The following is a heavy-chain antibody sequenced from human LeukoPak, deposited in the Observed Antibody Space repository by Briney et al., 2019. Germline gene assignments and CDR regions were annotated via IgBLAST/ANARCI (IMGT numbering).Heavy chain of an antibody. CDR3: AKDLDTTMIGKIDY. Sequence: GGSLRLSCAASGFTFSSYAMSWVRQAPGKGLEWVSSISGSGGSTYYADSVKGRFTISRDNSKNTLYLQMNSLRAEDTAVYYCAKDLDTTMIGKIDYWGQGTLVTVPS. J-gene: IGHJ4*02. V-gene: IGHV3-23*01. CDR1: GFTFSSYA. D-gene: IGHD5-18*01. CDR2: ISGSGGST.